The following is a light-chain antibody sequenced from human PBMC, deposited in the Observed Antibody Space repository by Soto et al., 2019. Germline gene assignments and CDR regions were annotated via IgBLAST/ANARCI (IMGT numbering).Light chain of an antibody. V-gene: IGLV2-14*01. Sequence: QSVLTQPASVSGSPGQSITISCTGTSSDVGGYNYVSWYQQYPGRVPKLLIYKVSNRPSGISNRFSGSKSGNTASLTISGLQAEDEAAYFCSSPTPGSLYVFGSGTKLTVL. CDR2: KVS. J-gene: IGLJ1*01. CDR3: SSPTPGSLYV. CDR1: SSDVGGYNY.